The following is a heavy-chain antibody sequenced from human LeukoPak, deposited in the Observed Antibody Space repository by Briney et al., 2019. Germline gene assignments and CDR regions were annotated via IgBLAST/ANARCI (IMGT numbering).Heavy chain of an antibody. Sequence: PGGSLRLSWAADGFTVSSNYMNWVRQAPGKGVGWVSVIYGGGKTYYADSVKGRFTLSRDNSKNMLFLQMNGLRVEDTAVYYCARDQATMIRNGFDVWGQGTTVPVSS. CDR3: ARDQATMIRNGFDV. CDR2: IYGGGKT. CDR1: GFTVSSNY. D-gene: IGHD3-10*01. V-gene: IGHV3-53*01. J-gene: IGHJ6*02.